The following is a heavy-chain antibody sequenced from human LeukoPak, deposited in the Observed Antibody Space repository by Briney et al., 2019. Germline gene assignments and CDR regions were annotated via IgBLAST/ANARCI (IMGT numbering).Heavy chain of an antibody. CDR3: ARGDSYFDY. CDR1: GYTFTSYG. Sequence: ASVTVSCTASGYTFTSYGISWVRQAPGQGLEWMGWISAYNANTNYAQKLQGRVTMTTDTSTSTAYMELRSLRSDGTAMYYCARGDSYFDYWGQGTVVTVSS. CDR2: ISAYNANT. J-gene: IGHJ4*02. D-gene: IGHD2-21*01. V-gene: IGHV1-18*01.